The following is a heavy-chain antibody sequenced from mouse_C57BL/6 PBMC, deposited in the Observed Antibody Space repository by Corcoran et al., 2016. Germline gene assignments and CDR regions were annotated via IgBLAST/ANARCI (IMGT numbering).Heavy chain of an antibody. J-gene: IGHJ3*01. D-gene: IGHD3-2*02. Sequence: QILLLQSGPELKKTGETVRMSCKASVYTFITYGMSWVIHAPGKGLMWMGWINTYSGVPTYADDFKERVAFSLETSASTAYLQINNLKNEDTATYFGARSGAWFAYWGQGTLVTVSA. V-gene: IGHV9-3*01. CDR1: VYTFITYG. CDR3: ARSGAWFAY. CDR2: INTYSGVP.